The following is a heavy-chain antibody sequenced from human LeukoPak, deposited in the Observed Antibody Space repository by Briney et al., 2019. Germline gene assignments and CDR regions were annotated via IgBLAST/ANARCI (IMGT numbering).Heavy chain of an antibody. CDR2: IIPIFGTA. V-gene: IGHV1-69*05. J-gene: IGHJ6*03. CDR1: GGTFSSYA. D-gene: IGHD3-22*01. CDR3: ARDLGYYDSRYQKTLYYMDV. Sequence: SSVKVSCKASGGTFSSYAISWVRQAPGQGLEWMGGIIPIFGTANYAQKFQGRVTITTDESTSTAYMELSSLRSEDTAVYYCARDLGYYDSRYQKTLYYMDVWGKGTTVTVSS.